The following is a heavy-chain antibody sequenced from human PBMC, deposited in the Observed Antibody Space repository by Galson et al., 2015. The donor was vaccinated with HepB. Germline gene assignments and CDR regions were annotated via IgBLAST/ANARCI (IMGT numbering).Heavy chain of an antibody. CDR2: IYSGGTT. D-gene: IGHD6-13*01. CDR3: ARGIAVDGVHFDY. V-gene: IGHV3-66*02. J-gene: IGHJ4*02. CDR1: EITVSSNY. Sequence: SLRLSCAASEITVSSNYMTWVRQAPGKGLEWVSIIYSGGTTYYADSVKGRFTISRDNSKNTVYLQMNSLRPEDTAVYYCARGIAVDGVHFDYWGQGTLVTVSS.